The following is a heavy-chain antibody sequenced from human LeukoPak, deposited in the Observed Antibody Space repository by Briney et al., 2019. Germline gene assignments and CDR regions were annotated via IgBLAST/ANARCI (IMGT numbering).Heavy chain of an antibody. CDR3: ARDRIAAAGFPMDV. J-gene: IGHJ6*02. CDR2: VNPNSGGT. D-gene: IGHD6-13*01. Sequence: ASVKVSCKASGYTFTGYYMHWVRQAPGQGLEWMGWVNPNSGGTNYAQKFQGRVTMTRDTSISTAYMELSRLRSDDTAVYYCARDRIAAAGFPMDVWGQGTTVTVSS. CDR1: GYTFTGYY. V-gene: IGHV1-2*02.